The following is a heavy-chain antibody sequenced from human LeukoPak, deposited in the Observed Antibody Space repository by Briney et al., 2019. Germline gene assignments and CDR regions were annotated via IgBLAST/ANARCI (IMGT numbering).Heavy chain of an antibody. Sequence: PGGSLRLSCAASGFTVSNNYMRWVRQAPGKGLEWVSLIYSDGTTDYADSVKGRFTISRDNAKNSLYLQMNSLRAEDTALYYCAKADYGSGTYYNVRYFDSWGQGTLVTVSS. CDR3: AKADYGSGTYYNVRYFDS. CDR2: IYSDGTT. D-gene: IGHD3-10*01. CDR1: GFTVSNNY. J-gene: IGHJ4*02. V-gene: IGHV3-53*05.